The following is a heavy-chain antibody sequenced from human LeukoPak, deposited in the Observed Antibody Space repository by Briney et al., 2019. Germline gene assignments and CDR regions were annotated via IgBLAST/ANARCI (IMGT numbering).Heavy chain of an antibody. V-gene: IGHV1-24*01. D-gene: IGHD5/OR15-5a*01. J-gene: IGHJ3*02. CDR3: ATAYSRDLREDDAFDI. CDR1: GYTLTELS. CDR2: FDPEDGET. Sequence: ASVKVSCKVSGYTLTELSMHWVRQAPRKGLEWMGGFDPEDGETIYAQKFQGRVTMTEDTSTDTAYMELSSLRSEDTAVYYCATAYSRDLREDDAFDIWGQGTMVTVSS.